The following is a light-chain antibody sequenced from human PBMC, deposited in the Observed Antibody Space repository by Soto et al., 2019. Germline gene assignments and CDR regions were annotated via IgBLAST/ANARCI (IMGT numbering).Light chain of an antibody. J-gene: IGKJ3*01. Sequence: DIQMTQSPSSVSASVGDRVTMSCRASQSISTWLVWYQQKPGKAPKLLIYGASNLQSGVPSRFRGTGSGTEFTLTISSLQPEDFANYICQQADSFPFTFGPETKVDFK. CDR1: QSISTW. V-gene: IGKV1-12*01. CDR3: QQADSFPFT. CDR2: GAS.